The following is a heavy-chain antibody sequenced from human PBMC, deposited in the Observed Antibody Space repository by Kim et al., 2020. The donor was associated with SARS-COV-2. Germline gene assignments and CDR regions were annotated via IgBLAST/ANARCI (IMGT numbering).Heavy chain of an antibody. D-gene: IGHD6-19*01. CDR2: IYYSGST. J-gene: IGHJ6*02. Sequence: SETLSLTCTVSGGSISSSSYYWGWIRQPPGKGLEWIGSIYYSGSTYYNPSLKSRVTISVDTSKNQFSLKLSSVTAADTAVYYCARHVRSSGWYGYYYYGMDVWGQGTTVTVSS. V-gene: IGHV4-39*01. CDR3: ARHVRSSGWYGYYYYGMDV. CDR1: GGSISSSSYY.